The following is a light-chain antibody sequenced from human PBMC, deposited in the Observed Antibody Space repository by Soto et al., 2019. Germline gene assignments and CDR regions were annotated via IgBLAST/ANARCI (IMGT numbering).Light chain of an antibody. CDR2: DAS. Sequence: EIVMTQSPATLSVSPGERATLSCRASQSVSSNLAWYQQKPGQAPRLLIYDASNRATGIPARFSGSGSGTDFTLTISSLGPEDFAVYYCQQRSNWPPTFGQGTTGDIK. CDR1: QSVSSN. J-gene: IGKJ1*01. V-gene: IGKV3-11*01. CDR3: QQRSNWPPT.